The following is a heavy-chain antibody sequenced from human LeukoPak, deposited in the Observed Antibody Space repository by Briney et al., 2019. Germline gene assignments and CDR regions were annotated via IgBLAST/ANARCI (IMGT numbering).Heavy chain of an antibody. Sequence: SETLSLTCTVSGGSISSSSYYWGWIRQPPGKGLEWIGSIYYSGSTYYNPSLKSRVTISVDTSKNQFSLKLSSVTAADTAVYYCARDYQPAATNYYYMDVWGKGTTVTVS. CDR1: GGSISSSSYY. D-gene: IGHD2-2*01. CDR3: ARDYQPAATNYYYMDV. J-gene: IGHJ6*03. V-gene: IGHV4-39*07. CDR2: IYYSGST.